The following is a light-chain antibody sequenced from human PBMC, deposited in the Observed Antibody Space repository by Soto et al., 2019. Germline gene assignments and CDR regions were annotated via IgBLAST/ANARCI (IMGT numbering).Light chain of an antibody. CDR2: DAS. CDR1: QSISSW. CDR3: QPYNSYPWT. V-gene: IGKV1-5*01. Sequence: DIQMTQSPSTLSASVGDRVTITCRASQSISSWLAWYQQKPGKAPKLLIYDASSLESGVPSRFSGSGSGTEFTLTISRLQPDDFSTYFCQPYNSYPWTFGQGTKVEIK. J-gene: IGKJ1*01.